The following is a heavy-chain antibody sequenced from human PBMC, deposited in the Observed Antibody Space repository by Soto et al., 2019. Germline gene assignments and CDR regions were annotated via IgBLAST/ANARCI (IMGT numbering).Heavy chain of an antibody. Sequence: SPRLSCAASGFTFSSYGMHWVRQAPDKGLEWVAVISYDGSNKYYADSVKGRFTISRDNSKNTLYLQMNSLRAEDTAVYYCAKDVIIAARQSYWFDPWGQGTLVTVSS. CDR3: AKDVIIAARQSYWFDP. V-gene: IGHV3-30*18. J-gene: IGHJ5*02. CDR1: GFTFSSYG. D-gene: IGHD6-6*01. CDR2: ISYDGSNK.